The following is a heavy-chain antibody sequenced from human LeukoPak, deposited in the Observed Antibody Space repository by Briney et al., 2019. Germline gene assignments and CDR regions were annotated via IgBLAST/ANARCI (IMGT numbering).Heavy chain of an antibody. CDR1: GFTFSSYA. Sequence: PGGSLRLSCAASGFTFSSYAMSWVRQAPGKGLEWVSAISGSGGSTYYADSVKGRFTISRDNSKNTLYLQMNSLRAEDTAVYYCAKDADGPKSIGWNNCSDPWGREPWSPSPQ. J-gene: IGHJ5*02. CDR2: ISGSGGST. D-gene: IGHD6-19*01. V-gene: IGHV3-23*01. CDR3: AKDADGPKSIGWNNCSDP.